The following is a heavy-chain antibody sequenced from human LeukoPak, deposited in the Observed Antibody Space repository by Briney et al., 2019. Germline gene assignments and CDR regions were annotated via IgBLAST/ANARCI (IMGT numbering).Heavy chain of an antibody. CDR1: GGSFSGYY. J-gene: IGHJ5*02. CDR3: ARGGEGSLLWFGKSQGYWFDP. D-gene: IGHD3-10*01. Sequence: SETLSLTCAVYGGSFSGYYWSWIRQPPGKGLEWIGEINHSGSTNYNPSLKSRVTISVDTSKNQFSLKLSSVTAADTAVYYCARGGEGSLLWFGKSQGYWFDPWGQGTLVTVSS. CDR2: INHSGST. V-gene: IGHV4-34*01.